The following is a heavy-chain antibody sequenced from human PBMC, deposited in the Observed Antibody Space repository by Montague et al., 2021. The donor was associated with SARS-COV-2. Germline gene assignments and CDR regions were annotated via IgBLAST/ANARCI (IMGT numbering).Heavy chain of an antibody. CDR3: AKDDVYYDFWSGYISDPYYYYYYGMDV. J-gene: IGHJ6*02. CDR2: ISYDGSNK. CDR1: GFTFSSYG. D-gene: IGHD3-3*01. Sequence: SLRLSCAASGFTFSSYGIHWVRQAPGKGLGWVAVISYDGSNKYYADSVKGRFTISRDNSKNTLYLQMNSLRAEDTAVYYCAKDDVYYDFWSGYISDPYYYYYYGMDVWGQGTTVTVSS. V-gene: IGHV3-30*18.